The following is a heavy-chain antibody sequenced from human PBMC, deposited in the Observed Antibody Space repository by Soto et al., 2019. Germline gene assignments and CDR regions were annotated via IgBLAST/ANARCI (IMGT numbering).Heavy chain of an antibody. J-gene: IGHJ3*02. D-gene: IGHD6-19*01. CDR3: ARRGLGYSSGWYDVRGDAFDI. V-gene: IGHV1-2*02. CDR1: GYTFTGYY. CDR2: INPNSGGT. Sequence: ASVKVSCKASGYTFTGYYMHWVRQAPGQGLEWMGWINPNSGGTNYAQKFQGRVAMTRDTSISTAYMELSRLRSDDTAVYYCARRGLGYSSGWYDVRGDAFDIWGQGTMVTVSS.